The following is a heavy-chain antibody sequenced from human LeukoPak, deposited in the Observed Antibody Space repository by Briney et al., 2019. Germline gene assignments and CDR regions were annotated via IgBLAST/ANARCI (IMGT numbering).Heavy chain of an antibody. CDR2: IYYSEST. CDR3: ARVAGYDFWSGVRDYYYYMDV. J-gene: IGHJ6*03. Sequence: PSKTLSLTGTVSGDPIRSRGYSGGWFRQPPEKWLEVMAIIYYSESTYYNPSRKSRVTISVDTYKNQFYLKLSSVTAEDTAVYYCARVAGYDFWSGVRDYYYYMDVWGKGTTVNVSS. CDR1: GDPIRSRGYS. V-gene: IGHV4-39*07. D-gene: IGHD3-3*01.